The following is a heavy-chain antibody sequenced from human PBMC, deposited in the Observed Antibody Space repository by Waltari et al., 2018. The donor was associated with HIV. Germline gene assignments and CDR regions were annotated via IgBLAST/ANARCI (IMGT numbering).Heavy chain of an antibody. D-gene: IGHD2-15*01. Sequence: QVQLVQSGAEVKKPGSSVKVSCKASGGTFSSYTTSWVRQAPGQGLEWMGRILPILGIANYAQKFQGRVTITADKSTSTAYMELSSLRSEDTAVYYCARDASWERWLLQYWGQGTLVTVSS. CDR1: GGTFSSYT. V-gene: IGHV1-69*08. CDR2: ILPILGIA. J-gene: IGHJ4*02. CDR3: ARDASWERWLLQY.